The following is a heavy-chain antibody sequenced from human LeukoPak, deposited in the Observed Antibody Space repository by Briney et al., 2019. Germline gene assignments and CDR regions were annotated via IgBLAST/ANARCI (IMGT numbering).Heavy chain of an antibody. CDR3: ARYYGSGSYSPYFDY. CDR1: GGSISSGDYY. Sequence: PSETLSLTCTVSGGSISSGDYYWSWIRQPPGKGLEWIGYIYYSGSTYYNPSLKSRVTISVDTSKNQFSLKLSSVTAADTAVYYCARYYGSGSYSPYFDYWGQGTLVTVSS. J-gene: IGHJ4*02. V-gene: IGHV4-30-4*01. CDR2: IYYSGST. D-gene: IGHD3-10*01.